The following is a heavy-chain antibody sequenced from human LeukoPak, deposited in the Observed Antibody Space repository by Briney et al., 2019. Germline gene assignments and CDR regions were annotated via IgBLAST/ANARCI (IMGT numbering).Heavy chain of an antibody. CDR3: ARGKYSSGWSDSFDI. CDR2: IHYSGST. Sequence: SETLSLTCTVSGGSISSYYWSWIRQPPGKGLEWIGSIHYSGSTEYNPSLRSRVTISLDTSNNQFSLKLSSVTAADTAVYYCARGKYSSGWSDSFDIWGQGTMVTVSS. V-gene: IGHV4-59*08. D-gene: IGHD6-19*01. CDR1: GGSISSYY. J-gene: IGHJ3*02.